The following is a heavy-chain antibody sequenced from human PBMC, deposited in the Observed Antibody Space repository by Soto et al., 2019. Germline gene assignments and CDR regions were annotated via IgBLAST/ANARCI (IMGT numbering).Heavy chain of an antibody. CDR2: MNPILGIA. Sequence: QVQLVQSGAEVKKPGASVKVSCKASGYTFTSYDINWVRQATGQGLEWMGWMNPILGIANYAQKFQGRVTITADKSTSTAYMELSSLRSEDTAVYYCAMDSYAANDAFDIWGQGTMVTVSS. CDR3: AMDSYAANDAFDI. D-gene: IGHD5-18*01. CDR1: GYTFTSYD. J-gene: IGHJ3*02. V-gene: IGHV1-69*09.